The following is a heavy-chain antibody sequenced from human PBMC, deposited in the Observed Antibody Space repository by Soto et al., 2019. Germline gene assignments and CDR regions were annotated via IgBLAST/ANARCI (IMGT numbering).Heavy chain of an antibody. Sequence: GGSLRLSCEASGFTFAGYAMSWVRQAPGKGLEWVAAISNSSSGTYYADPVKGRFTISRDNSNNTWYLQMKSLRAEDTSLVHCEKTHYVFGGGSFHFWGQGPLVPVPP. CDR2: ISNSSSGT. CDR1: GFTFAGYA. D-gene: IGHD3-3*01. J-gene: IGHJ4*02. V-gene: IGHV3-23*01. CDR3: EKTHYVFGGGSFHF.